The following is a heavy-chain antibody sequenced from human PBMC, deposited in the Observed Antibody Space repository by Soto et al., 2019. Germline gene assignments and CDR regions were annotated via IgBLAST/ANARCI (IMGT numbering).Heavy chain of an antibody. Sequence: SETLSLTCTVSGGSISSYYWSWIRQPPGKGLEWIGYIYYSGSTNYNPSLKSRVTISVDTSKNQFSLKLSSVTAADTAVYYCARGNGAWSVFDYWGQGTLVTVSS. D-gene: IGHD1-26*01. V-gene: IGHV4-59*01. CDR3: ARGNGAWSVFDY. CDR2: IYYSGST. J-gene: IGHJ4*02. CDR1: GGSISSYY.